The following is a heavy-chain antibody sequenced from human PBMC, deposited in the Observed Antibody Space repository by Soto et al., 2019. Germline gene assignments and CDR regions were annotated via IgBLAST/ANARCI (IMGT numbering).Heavy chain of an antibody. V-gene: IGHV4-34*01. D-gene: IGHD3-22*01. CDR1: GGSFSGYY. CDR2: INHSGST. Sequence: SETLSLTCAVYGGSFSGYYWSWIRQPPGKGLGWIGEINHSGSTNYNPCLKTRVTISVDTSKNQFSLKPSSVTAADTAVYYCARREDYYDSRGYLRPWGQGTLVTVSS. J-gene: IGHJ5*02. CDR3: ARREDYYDSRGYLRP.